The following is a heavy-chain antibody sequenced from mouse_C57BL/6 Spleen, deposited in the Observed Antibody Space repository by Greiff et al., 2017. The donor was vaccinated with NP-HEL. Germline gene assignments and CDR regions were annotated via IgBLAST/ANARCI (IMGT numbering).Heavy chain of an antibody. CDR3: ARESDTVVDY. V-gene: IGHV5-4*01. CDR1: GFTFSSYA. D-gene: IGHD1-1*01. CDR2: ISDGGSYT. J-gene: IGHJ2*01. Sequence: EVQRVESGGGLVKPGGSLKLSCAASGFTFSSYAVSWVRQTPEKRLEWVATISDGGSYTYYPDNVKGRFTISRYNARNNLYLEMSHLKSEDTAMDYCARESDTVVDYWGQGTTLTVAS.